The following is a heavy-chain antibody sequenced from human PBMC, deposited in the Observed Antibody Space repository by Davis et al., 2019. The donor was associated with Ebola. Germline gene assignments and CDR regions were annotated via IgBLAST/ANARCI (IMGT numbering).Heavy chain of an antibody. V-gene: IGHV1-46*01. CDR1: GYTFTSYY. D-gene: IGHD4-11*01. J-gene: IGHJ1*01. CDR2: INPSGGST. CDR3: ARDSVATVSTGSFFQH. Sequence: ASVKVSCKASGYTFTSYYMHWVRQAPGQGLEWMGIINPSGGSTSYAQKFQGRVTMTRDTSTSTVYMELSSLRAEDTAVYYCARDSVATVSTGSFFQHWGQGTLVTVSS.